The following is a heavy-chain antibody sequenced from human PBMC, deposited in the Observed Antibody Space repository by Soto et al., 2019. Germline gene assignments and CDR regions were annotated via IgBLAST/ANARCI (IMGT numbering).Heavy chain of an antibody. J-gene: IGHJ6*02. CDR1: GYTFTSYG. CDR3: ALGTAVATDSYGMDV. V-gene: IGHV1-18*01. CDR2: ISAYNGNT. Sequence: ASVKVSCKASGYTFTSYGISWVRQAPGQGVEWMGWISAYNGNTNYAQKLQGRVTMTTDTSTSTAYMELRSMRSDDTAVYYCALGTAVATDSYGMDVWGQGTTVTVSS. D-gene: IGHD2-15*01.